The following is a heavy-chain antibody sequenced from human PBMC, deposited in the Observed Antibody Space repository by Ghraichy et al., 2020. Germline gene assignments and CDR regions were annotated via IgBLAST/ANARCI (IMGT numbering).Heavy chain of an antibody. CDR3: VREAFCSSTSCPKPP. D-gene: IGHD2-2*01. V-gene: IGHV3-53*01. J-gene: IGHJ5*02. CDR2: IYIDGRT. CDR1: GLTVSGNY. Sequence: GGSLRLSCAPSGLTVSGNYMSWVRQAPGKGLEWVSIIYIDGRTFYADSVKGRFTISRDNSKNTVYLQMNSLRAEDSAVYYCVREAFCSSTSCPKPPWGQGTLVTVSS.